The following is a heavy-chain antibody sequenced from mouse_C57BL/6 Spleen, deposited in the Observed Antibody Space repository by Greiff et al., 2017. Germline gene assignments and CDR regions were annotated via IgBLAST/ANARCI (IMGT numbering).Heavy chain of an antibody. V-gene: IGHV1-19*01. CDR3: ARELTGTTYFDY. D-gene: IGHD4-1*01. Sequence: VQLQQSGPVLVKPGASVKMSCKASGYTFTDYYMNWVKQSHGKSLEWIGVINPYNGGTSYNQKFKGKATLTVDKSSSTAYMELNSLTSEDSAVYYCARELTGTTYFDYWGQGTTLTVSS. CDR2: INPYNGGT. CDR1: GYTFTDYY. J-gene: IGHJ2*01.